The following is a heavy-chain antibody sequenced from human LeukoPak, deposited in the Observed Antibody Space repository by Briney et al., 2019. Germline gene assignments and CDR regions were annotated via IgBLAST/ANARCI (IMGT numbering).Heavy chain of an antibody. CDR1: GYTFTSYD. J-gene: IGHJ6*03. CDR2: IIPIFGTA. D-gene: IGHD3-10*01. V-gene: IGHV1-69*13. CDR3: AREWYYYGSGSTPTPTRKLYYYYMDV. Sequence: SVKVSCKASGYTFTSYDISWVRQAPGQGLEWMGGIIPIFGTANYAQKFQGRVTITADESTSTAYMELSSLRSEDTAVYYCAREWYYYGSGSTPTPTRKLYYYYMDVWGKGTTVTVSS.